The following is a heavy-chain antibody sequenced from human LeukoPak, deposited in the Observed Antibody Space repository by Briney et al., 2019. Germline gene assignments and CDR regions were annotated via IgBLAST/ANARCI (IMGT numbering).Heavy chain of an antibody. CDR2: ISSSSSTI. J-gene: IGHJ3*02. CDR1: GFTFSSYS. Sequence: GGSLRLSCAASGFTFSSYSMNWVRQAPGKGLEWVSYISSSSSTIYYANSVKGRFTISRDNAKNSLYLQMNSLRAEDTAVYYCARELAVAGTVVAFDIWGQGTMVTVSS. V-gene: IGHV3-48*01. D-gene: IGHD6-19*01. CDR3: ARELAVAGTVVAFDI.